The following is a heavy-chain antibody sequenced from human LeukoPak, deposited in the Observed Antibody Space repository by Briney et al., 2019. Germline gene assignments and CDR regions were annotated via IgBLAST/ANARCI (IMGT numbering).Heavy chain of an antibody. CDR2: INPNSGGT. V-gene: IGHV1-2*02. J-gene: IGHJ4*02. CDR1: GYTFTGYY. CDR3: ARDPFDYYDSRWDEY. D-gene: IGHD3-22*01. Sequence: ASVKVSCKASGYTFTGYYMHWVRQAPGQGLEWMGWINPNSGGTNYAQKFQGRVTMTRDTSISTAYMELSRLRSDDTAVYYCARDPFDYYDSRWDEYWGQGTLVTVSS.